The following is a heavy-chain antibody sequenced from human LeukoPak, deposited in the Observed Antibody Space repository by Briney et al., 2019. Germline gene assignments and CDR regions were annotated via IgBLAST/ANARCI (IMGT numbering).Heavy chain of an antibody. J-gene: IGHJ6*03. Sequence: KASETLSLTCAVYGGSFSGYYWSWIRQPPGKGLERVGEINHNGSTNYNPSLKIRVTISVDTSKNQFSLKLTSVTAADTAVYYCARHGDLRTSWSPEVYYSYYMDVWGKGTTVTISS. CDR2: INHNGST. V-gene: IGHV4-34*01. D-gene: IGHD2-2*01. CDR1: GGSFSGYY. CDR3: ARHGDLRTSWSPEVYYSYYMDV.